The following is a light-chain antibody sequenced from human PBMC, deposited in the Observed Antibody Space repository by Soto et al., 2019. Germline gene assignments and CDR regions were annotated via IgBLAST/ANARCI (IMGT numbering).Light chain of an antibody. V-gene: IGKV3-20*01. CDR1: QSVSSSY. J-gene: IGKJ4*01. CDR2: GAS. CDR3: QQYGSSPLLT. Sequence: EIVLTQSPGTLSLSPGERATLSCRASQSVSSSYLAWYQQKPGQAPRLLIYGASSRATGIPDRFSGSGSGTDFTLTISILELEDFAVYYCQQYGSSPLLTFGGGTKVDIK.